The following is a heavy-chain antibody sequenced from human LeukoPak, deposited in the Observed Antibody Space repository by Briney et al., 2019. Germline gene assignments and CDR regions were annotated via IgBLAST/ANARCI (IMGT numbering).Heavy chain of an antibody. CDR1: GFTFSSYS. CDR3: ASFKGITIFGVVTSIVDY. CDR2: ISSSSSTI. J-gene: IGHJ4*02. V-gene: IGHV3-48*04. D-gene: IGHD3-3*01. Sequence: GGSLRLSCAASGFTFSSYSMNWVRQAPGKGLEWVSYISSSSSTIYYADSVKGRFTISRDNAKNSLYLQMNSLRAEDTAVYYCASFKGITIFGVVTSIVDYWGQGTLVTVSS.